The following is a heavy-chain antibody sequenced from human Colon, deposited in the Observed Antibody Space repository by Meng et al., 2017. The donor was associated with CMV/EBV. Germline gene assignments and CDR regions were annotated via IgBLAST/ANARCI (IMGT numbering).Heavy chain of an antibody. CDR3: VRGGCGGTQTVGVQEY. J-gene: IGHJ4*02. D-gene: IGHD2-21*01. V-gene: IGHV4-4*07. Sequence: VRLAESGLVLGEPAQTLTLPRTLSGGLIITHHWGWHRQPARGALEGLGLISTNRNTDYNPSLNSRATIWLDTANNPFSLKLTSLTAEDTAVYYCVRGGCGGTQTVGVQEYWGQGTLVTASS. CDR2: ISTNRNT. CDR1: GGLIITHH.